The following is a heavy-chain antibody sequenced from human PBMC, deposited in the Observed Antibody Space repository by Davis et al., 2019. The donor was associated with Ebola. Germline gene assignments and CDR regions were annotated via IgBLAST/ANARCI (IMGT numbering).Heavy chain of an antibody. CDR3: ARDRGDGYNLQAFSFDY. CDR2: IYPRGST. J-gene: IGHJ4*02. CDR1: GGSISSYY. D-gene: IGHD5-24*01. Sequence: SETLSLTCTVSGGSISSYYWSWIRQPPGKGLEWIGYIYPRGSTYYNPSFESRVTMLVDRSMNQFSLRLSSVTAADTAVYYCARDRGDGYNLQAFSFDYWGQGTLVTVSS. V-gene: IGHV4-59*12.